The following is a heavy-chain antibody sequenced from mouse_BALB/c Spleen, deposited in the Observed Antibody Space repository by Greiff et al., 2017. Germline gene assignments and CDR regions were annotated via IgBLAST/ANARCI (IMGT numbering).Heavy chain of an antibody. J-gene: IGHJ1*01. CDR3: AKKREYDGYLHEYFDV. CDR1: GFSLTSYG. D-gene: IGHD2-3*01. Sequence: QVQLQQSGPSLVQPSQSLSITCTVPGFSLTSYGVHWVRQSPGKGLEWLGVIWRGGSTDYNAAFMSRLSITKDNSKSQVFFKMNRLQADDTAIYYCAKKREYDGYLHEYFDVWGAGTTVTVSS. V-gene: IGHV2-5-1*01. CDR2: IWRGGST.